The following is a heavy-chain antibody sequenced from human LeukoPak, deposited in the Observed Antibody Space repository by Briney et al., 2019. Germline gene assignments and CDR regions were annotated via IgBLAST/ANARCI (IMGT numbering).Heavy chain of an antibody. CDR2: IGTSSGAI. CDR1: GFTFNNYN. J-gene: IGHJ4*02. V-gene: IGHV3-48*02. Sequence: GGSLRLSCSPSGFTFNNYNMNWVLQAPGKGLEWVSFIGTSSGAIYYADSVKGRFTISRDNAKKSLYLQVNSLRDEDTAVYYCARNLDFWGQGALVTVSS. CDR3: ARNLDF.